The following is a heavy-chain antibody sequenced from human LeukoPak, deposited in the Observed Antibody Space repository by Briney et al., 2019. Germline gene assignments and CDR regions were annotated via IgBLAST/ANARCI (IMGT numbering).Heavy chain of an antibody. Sequence: QPGGSLRLSCGASGFTFSSYWMHWVRQAPGKGLVWISRINSDGSTTSYADSVKGRFTISRDNAKNTLYLRMNSLRAEDTAVYYCARGNYYGQDYWGQGTLVTVSS. CDR1: GFTFSSYW. J-gene: IGHJ4*02. CDR2: INSDGSTT. D-gene: IGHD3-10*01. CDR3: ARGNYYGQDY. V-gene: IGHV3-74*01.